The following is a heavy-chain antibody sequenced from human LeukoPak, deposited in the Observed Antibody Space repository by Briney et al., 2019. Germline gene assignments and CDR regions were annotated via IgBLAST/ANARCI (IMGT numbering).Heavy chain of an antibody. CDR1: GFALSSYA. D-gene: IGHD2-15*01. V-gene: IGHV3-23*01. J-gene: IGHJ6*03. Sequence: QTGGSLRLSCAASGFALSSYAMSWVRQAPGKGLEWVSATSSSDAGTYHAESVRGRFTISRDNSKNTLYLQMNSLRADDAAVYYCAKNGDRGAYCSGGSCYPYYYYYMDVWGKGTTVTISS. CDR3: AKNGDRGAYCSGGSCYPYYYYYMDV. CDR2: TSSSDAGT.